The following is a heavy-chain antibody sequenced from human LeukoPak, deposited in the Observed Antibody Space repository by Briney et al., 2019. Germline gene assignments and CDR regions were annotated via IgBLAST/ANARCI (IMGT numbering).Heavy chain of an antibody. D-gene: IGHD3-10*01. V-gene: IGHV4-61*01. CDR3: ARDRYYYGSGSYYNPLDL. CDR2: IYYSGST. Sequence: PSETLSVTCTVSGGSVSSGSYYWSWIRQPPGKGLEWIGYIYYSGSTNYNPSLKSRVTISVDTSKNQFSLKLSSVTAADTAVYYCARDRYYYGSGSYYNPLDLWGRGTLVTVSS. CDR1: GGSVSSGSYY. J-gene: IGHJ2*01.